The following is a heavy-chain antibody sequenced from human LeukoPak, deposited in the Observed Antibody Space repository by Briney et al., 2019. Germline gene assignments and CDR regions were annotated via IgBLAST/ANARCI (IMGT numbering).Heavy chain of an antibody. J-gene: IGHJ4*02. Sequence: SETLPLTCTVSGGSISSYYWSWIRQPPGKGLEWIGYIYYSGSTNYNPSLKSRVTISVDTSKNQFSLKLSSVTAADTAVYYCARVGKQWLVDFDYWGQGTLVTVSS. CDR2: IYYSGST. CDR3: ARVGKQWLVDFDY. D-gene: IGHD6-19*01. CDR1: GGSISSYY. V-gene: IGHV4-59*01.